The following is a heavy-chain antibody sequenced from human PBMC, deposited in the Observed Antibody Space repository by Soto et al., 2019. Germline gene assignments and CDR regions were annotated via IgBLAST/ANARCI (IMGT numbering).Heavy chain of an antibody. CDR2: ISYDGSNK. Sequence: GGSLRLSCAASGFTFSSYGMHWVRQAPGKGLEWVAVISYDGSNKYYADSVKGRFTISRDNSKNTLYLQMNSLRAEDTAVYYCAKDLNWGLRSNAFDIWGQGTMVTVSS. CDR1: GFTFSSYG. V-gene: IGHV3-30*18. CDR3: AKDLNWGLRSNAFDI. D-gene: IGHD7-27*01. J-gene: IGHJ3*02.